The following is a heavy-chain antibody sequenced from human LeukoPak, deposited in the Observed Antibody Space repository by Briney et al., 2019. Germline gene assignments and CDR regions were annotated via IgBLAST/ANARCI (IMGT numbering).Heavy chain of an antibody. D-gene: IGHD1-26*01. CDR1: GCTFTSYG. V-gene: IGHV1-18*01. CDR3: ARDAEWELRAADLAY. Sequence: ASVKVSCKASGCTFTSYGISWVRQAPGQGLEWMGWISAYNGNTNYAQKLQGRVTMTTDTSTSTAYMELRSLRSDDTAVYYCARDAEWELRAADLAYWGQGTLVTVSS. J-gene: IGHJ4*02. CDR2: ISAYNGNT.